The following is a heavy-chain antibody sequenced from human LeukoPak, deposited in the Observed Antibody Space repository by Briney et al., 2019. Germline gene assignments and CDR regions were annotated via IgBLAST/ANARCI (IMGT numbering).Heavy chain of an antibody. CDR1: GFTFSNAW. V-gene: IGHV3-11*01. Sequence: PGGSLRLSCAASGFTFSNAWMNWVRQAPGKGLEWVSYISSSGSTIYYADSVKGRFTISRDNAKNSLYLQMNSLRAEDTAIYYCAKDRWSGFSQIDYWGQGTLVTVSS. J-gene: IGHJ4*02. CDR3: AKDRWSGFSQIDY. D-gene: IGHD3-3*01. CDR2: ISSSGSTI.